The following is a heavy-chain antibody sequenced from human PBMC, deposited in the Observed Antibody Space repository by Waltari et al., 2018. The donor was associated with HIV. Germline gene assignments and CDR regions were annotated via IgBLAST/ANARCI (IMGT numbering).Heavy chain of an antibody. J-gene: IGHJ6*02. CDR2: ISSRSSTR. CDR3: ASPQRGGGSYYYGMDV. CDR1: GFTFSSYS. V-gene: IGHV3-48*04. Sequence: EVQLVESGGGLVQPGASLRLSCAASGFTFSSYSMNWVRQAPGKGREWVSYISSRSSTRYYADSVKGRFTISRDNAKNSLYLQMNSLRAEDTAVYYCASPQRGGGSYYYGMDVWGQGTTVTVSS. D-gene: IGHD3-16*01.